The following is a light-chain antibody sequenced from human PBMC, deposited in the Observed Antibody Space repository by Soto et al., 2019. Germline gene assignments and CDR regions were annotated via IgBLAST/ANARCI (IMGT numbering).Light chain of an antibody. CDR3: QQHANWPLT. CDR2: EAS. Sequence: EIVLTQSPATLSLSPGERATLSCRASQSVGNNLAWYQQKPGQAPGLLIYEASTRTTGIPARVSGSGSGTDFTLPSSSREPEDFAVYYCQQHANWPLTFGGGNKVEIK. V-gene: IGKV3-11*01. CDR1: QSVGNN. J-gene: IGKJ4*01.